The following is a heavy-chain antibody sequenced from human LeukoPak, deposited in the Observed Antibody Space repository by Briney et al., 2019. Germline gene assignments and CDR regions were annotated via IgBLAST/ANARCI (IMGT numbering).Heavy chain of an antibody. CDR2: IYYSGST. V-gene: IGHV4-39*07. Sequence: SETLSFTCTVSGGSISSSSYYWGWIRQPPGKGLEWIGSIYYSGSTYYNPSLKSRVTISVDTSKNQFSLKLSSVTAADTAVYYCARDSDVAYCGGDCYSGWFDPWGQGTLVTVSS. J-gene: IGHJ5*02. CDR3: ARDSDVAYCGGDCYSGWFDP. D-gene: IGHD2-21*02. CDR1: GGSISSSSYY.